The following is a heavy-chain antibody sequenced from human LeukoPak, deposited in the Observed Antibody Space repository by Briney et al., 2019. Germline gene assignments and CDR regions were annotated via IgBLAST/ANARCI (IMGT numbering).Heavy chain of an antibody. J-gene: IGHJ4*02. CDR2: ISGSGGST. CDR1: GFTFSSYA. V-gene: IGHV3-23*01. Sequence: PGGSLRLSCAASGFTFSSYAMSWVRQAPGKGLEWVSAISGSGGSTYYADSVKGRFTISRDNSKNTLYLQMNSLRAEDTAVYYCAKHTSRNYYDSSGYYSYWGQGTLVIVSS. D-gene: IGHD3-22*01. CDR3: AKHTSRNYYDSSGYYSY.